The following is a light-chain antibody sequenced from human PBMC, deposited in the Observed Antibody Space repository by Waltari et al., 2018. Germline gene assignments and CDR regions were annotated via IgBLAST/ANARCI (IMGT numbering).Light chain of an antibody. CDR1: SSDVGDYNF. CDR3: NSFTSSTWV. J-gene: IGLJ3*02. Sequence: QSALTQPASVSGSPGQSTTISCTGSSSDVGDYNFVSWYQQHPGKAPKLLIYDVTKRPSGVSDRFSGSKSGNTASLTISGLQAEDEADYYCNSFTSSTWVFGGGTKLTVL. V-gene: IGLV2-14*01. CDR2: DVT.